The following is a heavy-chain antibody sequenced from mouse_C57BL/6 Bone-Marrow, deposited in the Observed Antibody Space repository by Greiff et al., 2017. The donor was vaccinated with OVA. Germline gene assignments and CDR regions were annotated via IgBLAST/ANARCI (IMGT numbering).Heavy chain of an antibody. CDR3: TRKGVRRGYYYAMDY. Sequence: QVQLQQSGAELVRPGASVTLSCKASGYTFTDYEMHWVKQTPVHGLEWIGAIDPETGGTVYNQKFKGKAILTADKSSSTAYMELRSLTSEDSAVYDCTRKGVRRGYYYAMDYWGQGTSVTVSS. V-gene: IGHV1-15*01. CDR1: GYTFTDYE. D-gene: IGHD2-14*01. J-gene: IGHJ4*01. CDR2: IDPETGGT.